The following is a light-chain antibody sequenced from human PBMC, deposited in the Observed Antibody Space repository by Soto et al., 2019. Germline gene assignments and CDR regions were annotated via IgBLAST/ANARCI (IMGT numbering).Light chain of an antibody. Sequence: QAVVTQEPSLTVSPGGTVTLTCGSSTGAVTSGHYPYWFQQEPGQAPRTLIYDTSNKHSWTPARFSGSLLGGKAALTLSGAQPEDEAEYYCLLSYSAYYVFGTGTKVTVL. CDR1: TGAVTSGHY. V-gene: IGLV7-46*01. CDR3: LLSYSAYYV. J-gene: IGLJ1*01. CDR2: DTS.